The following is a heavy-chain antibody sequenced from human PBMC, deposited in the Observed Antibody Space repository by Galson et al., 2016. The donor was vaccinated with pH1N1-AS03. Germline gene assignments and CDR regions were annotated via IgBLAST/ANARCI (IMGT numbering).Heavy chain of an antibody. D-gene: IGHD2-21*01. CDR2: ISWNSGTF. J-gene: IGHJ3*02. CDR3: AKSYHGDVFDI. CDR1: GFNFDNYA. Sequence: SLRLSCAASGFNFDNYAMHWVRQARGKGLEWVSGISWNSGTFEYADSVKGRFTISRDNAKNSLYLQMNSLTADDSALYYCAKSYHGDVFDIWGQGTMVTVSS. V-gene: IGHV3-9*01.